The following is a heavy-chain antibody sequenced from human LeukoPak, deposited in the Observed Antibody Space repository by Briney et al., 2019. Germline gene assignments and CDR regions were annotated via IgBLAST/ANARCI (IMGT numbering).Heavy chain of an antibody. D-gene: IGHD1-26*01. CDR2: ISSSSSYI. Sequence: GGSLRLSCAASGFTFSSYSMNWVRQAPGKGLEWVSSISSSSSYIYYADSVKGRFTISRDNAKNSLYLQMNSLRAEDTAVYYCARESGATAVPDAFDIWGQGTMVTVSS. J-gene: IGHJ3*02. CDR3: ARESGATAVPDAFDI. CDR1: GFTFSSYS. V-gene: IGHV3-21*01.